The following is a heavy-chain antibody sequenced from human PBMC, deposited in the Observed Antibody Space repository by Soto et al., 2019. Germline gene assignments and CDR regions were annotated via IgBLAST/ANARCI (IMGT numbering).Heavy chain of an antibody. Sequence: GGSLRLSCTTSGFTFNTYGMHWVRQAPGKGLEWVAIIWYDGSNKYYADSVKGRFTISRDNSKSTLYLQMNSLRAEDTALYYCARVDCTGAYCYSWPFNYGVDVWGQGTTVTVSS. J-gene: IGHJ6*02. CDR2: IWYDGSNK. V-gene: IGHV3-33*08. D-gene: IGHD2-15*01. CDR1: GFTFNTYG. CDR3: ARVDCTGAYCYSWPFNYGVDV.